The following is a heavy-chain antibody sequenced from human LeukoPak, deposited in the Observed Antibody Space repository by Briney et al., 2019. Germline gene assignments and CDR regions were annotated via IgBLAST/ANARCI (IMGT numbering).Heavy chain of an antibody. V-gene: IGHV1-69*05. J-gene: IGHJ6*03. CDR2: IIPIFVTA. D-gene: IGHD5-18*01. Sequence: GASVKVSCKASGGTFSSYAISWLRQAPGQGLEWMGGIIPIFVTANYAQKFQGRVTITTDESTSTAYMELSSLRSEDTAVYYCARVPTRGYSYGYGFRDYYYYMDVWGKGTTVTVSS. CDR3: ARVPTRGYSYGYGFRDYYYYMDV. CDR1: GGTFSSYA.